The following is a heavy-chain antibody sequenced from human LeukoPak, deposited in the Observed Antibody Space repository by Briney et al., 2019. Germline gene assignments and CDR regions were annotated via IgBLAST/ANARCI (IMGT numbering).Heavy chain of an antibody. CDR1: GFTFGDFG. D-gene: IGHD3-22*01. Sequence: GGSLRLSCAASGFTFGDFGMSWVHQVPGKGLEWLSGINWNGGSTGYADSVKGRFTISRDNAKNSLFLQMNSLRAEDTAWYYCARGGYDSSGYYRTYYFHYWGQGTLVTVSS. CDR3: ARGGYDSSGYYRTYYFHY. CDR2: INWNGGST. J-gene: IGHJ4*02. V-gene: IGHV3-20*04.